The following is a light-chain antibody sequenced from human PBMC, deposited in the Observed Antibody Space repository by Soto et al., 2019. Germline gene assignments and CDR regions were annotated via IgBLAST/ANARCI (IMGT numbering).Light chain of an antibody. V-gene: IGLV1-40*01. CDR3: QSYDSSLSGVV. J-gene: IGLJ2*01. Sequence: QSVLPQPPSGSGAPGQRVTISCTGSSSNIGAGYDVHWYQQLPGTAPKLLIYGNSNRPSGVPDRFSGSKSGTSASLAITGLQAEDEADYYCQSYDSSLSGVVFGGGTKLTVL. CDR2: GNS. CDR1: SSNIGAGYD.